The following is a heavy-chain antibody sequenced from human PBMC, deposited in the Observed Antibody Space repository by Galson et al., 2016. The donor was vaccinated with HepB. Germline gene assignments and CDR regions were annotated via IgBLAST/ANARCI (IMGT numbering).Heavy chain of an antibody. J-gene: IGHJ6*02. Sequence: CAISGDSVYNNGAAWVWIRQSPSRGLEWLGRTFYRSTWENHYAGSVINRITISPDTSRNQFSLHLRSLTPEDTAVYYCARAVMLGRGMDVWGQGTTVTASS. CDR1: GDSVYNNGAA. CDR2: TFYRSTWEN. D-gene: IGHD3-10*01. V-gene: IGHV6-1*01. CDR3: ARAVMLGRGMDV.